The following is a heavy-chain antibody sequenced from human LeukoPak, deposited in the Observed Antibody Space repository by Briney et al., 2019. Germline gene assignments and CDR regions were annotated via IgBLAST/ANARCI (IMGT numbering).Heavy chain of an antibody. CDR1: GFTFSSYA. V-gene: IGHV3-21*01. J-gene: IGHJ6*02. CDR3: ARDIRDPAAPSYYYYYGMDV. Sequence: GGSLRLSCAVSGFTFSSYAMSWVRQAPGKGLEWVSSISSSSSYIYYADSVKGRFTISRDNAKNSLYLQMNSLRAEDTAVYYCARDIRDPAAPSYYYYYGMDVWGQGTTVTVSS. D-gene: IGHD2-2*01. CDR2: ISSSSSYI.